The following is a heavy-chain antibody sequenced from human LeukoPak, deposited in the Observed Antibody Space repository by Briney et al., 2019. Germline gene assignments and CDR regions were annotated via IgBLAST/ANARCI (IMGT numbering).Heavy chain of an antibody. J-gene: IGHJ5*02. Sequence: ASVKVSCKASGYIFTDYYMHWVRQAPGQELGWMGRINPNSGGTNYAQKFQGRVTMTRDTSISTAYTELSSLRSEDTATYYCARESIAARPREWDWFDPWGQGTLVTVSS. CDR2: INPNSGGT. V-gene: IGHV1/OR15-1*02. CDR3: ARESIAARPREWDWFDP. CDR1: GYIFTDYY. D-gene: IGHD6-6*01.